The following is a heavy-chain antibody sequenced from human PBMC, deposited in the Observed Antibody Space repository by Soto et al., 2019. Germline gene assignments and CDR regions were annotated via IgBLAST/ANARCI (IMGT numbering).Heavy chain of an antibody. CDR1: GYTFTSYP. CDR3: ARVDPWGHWFDP. J-gene: IGHJ5*02. Sequence: GASVKVSCKASGYTFTSYPMHWVRQAPGQGLEWMGWINAGNGDTKYSQKFQGRVTITRDTSAITAYMELSNLRSEDTAVYYCARVDPWGHWFDPWGQGTLVTVSS. V-gene: IGHV1-3*01. CDR2: INAGNGDT. D-gene: IGHD3-16*01.